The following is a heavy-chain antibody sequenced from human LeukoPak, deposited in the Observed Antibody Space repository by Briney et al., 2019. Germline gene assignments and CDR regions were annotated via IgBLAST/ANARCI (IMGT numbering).Heavy chain of an antibody. CDR2: IDPSDSYT. CDR1: GYSSTSYW. CDR3: ARLSSKQWLVHPVDY. D-gene: IGHD6-19*01. V-gene: IGHV5-10-1*01. Sequence: GESLRISCKGSGYSSTSYWISWVRQMPGKGLEWMGRIDPSDSYTNYSPSFQGHVTISADKSISTAYLQWSSLKASDTAMYYCARLSSKQWLVHPVDYWGQGTLVTVSS. J-gene: IGHJ4*02.